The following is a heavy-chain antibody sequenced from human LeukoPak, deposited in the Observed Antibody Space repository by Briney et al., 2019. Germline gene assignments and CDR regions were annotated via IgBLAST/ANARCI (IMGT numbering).Heavy chain of an antibody. Sequence: PGGSLRLSCAAFGFTFSSYGMHWVRQAPGKGLEWVAFIRYDGSNKYYADSVKGRFTISRDNSKNTLYLQMNSLRAEDTAVYYCAKDTYYYGSGSYYVRWFDPWGQGTLVTVSS. J-gene: IGHJ5*02. CDR3: AKDTYYYGSGSYYVRWFDP. V-gene: IGHV3-30*02. CDR1: GFTFSSYG. D-gene: IGHD3-10*01. CDR2: IRYDGSNK.